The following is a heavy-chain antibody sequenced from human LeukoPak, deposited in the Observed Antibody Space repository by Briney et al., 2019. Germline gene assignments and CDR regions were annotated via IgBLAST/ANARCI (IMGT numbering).Heavy chain of an antibody. CDR2: IYTSGST. Sequence: SETLSLTCTVSGGSISSGSYYWSWIRQPAGKGLEWIGRIYTSGSTNYNPSLKSRVTISVDTSKNQFSLKLSSVTAADTAVYYCAGTPGVGIQLSFSYYYMDVWGKGTTVTVSS. D-gene: IGHD5-18*01. V-gene: IGHV4-61*02. J-gene: IGHJ6*03. CDR1: GGSISSGSYY. CDR3: AGTPGVGIQLSFSYYYMDV.